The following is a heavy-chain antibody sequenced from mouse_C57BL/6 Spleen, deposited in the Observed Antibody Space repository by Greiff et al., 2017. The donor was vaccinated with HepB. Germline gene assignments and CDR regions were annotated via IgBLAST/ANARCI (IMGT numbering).Heavy chain of an antibody. CDR2: IDPSDSYT. Sequence: VQLQQPGAELVKPGASVKLSCKASGYTFTSYWMQWVKQRPGQGLEWIGEIDPSDSYTNSNQKFKGKDTLTVDTSSSTAYMQLSSLTSEDSAVYYCARSRNQYYFDYWGQDTTLTVSS. CDR1: GYTFTSYW. CDR3: ARSRNQYYFDY. J-gene: IGHJ2*01. D-gene: IGHD2-1*01. V-gene: IGHV1-50*01.